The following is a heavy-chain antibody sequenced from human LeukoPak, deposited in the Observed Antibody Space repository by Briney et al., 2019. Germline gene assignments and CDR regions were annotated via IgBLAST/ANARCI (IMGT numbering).Heavy chain of an antibody. D-gene: IGHD2-2*01. V-gene: IGHV1-69*05. J-gene: IGHJ5*02. Sequence: ASVKVSCKASGGTFSSYAISWVRQAPGQGLEWMGRIIPIFGTANYAQKFQGRVTITTDESTSTAYMELSSLRSEDTAVYYCARAASRVVPAAMGGNWFDPWGQGTLVTVSS. CDR1: GGTFSSYA. CDR3: ARAASRVVPAAMGGNWFDP. CDR2: IIPIFGTA.